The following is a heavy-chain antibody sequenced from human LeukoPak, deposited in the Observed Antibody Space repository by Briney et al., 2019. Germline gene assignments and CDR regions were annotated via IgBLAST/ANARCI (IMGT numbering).Heavy chain of an antibody. CDR3: ARHRYSGYVDFDY. V-gene: IGHV4-59*08. Sequence: SETLPLTCTVSGGSISGYYWSWIWQPPGKGLEWVGSIYYSGSTSYNPSLKGRVTISLDTSKNQFSLKLSSVTAADTAVYYCARHRYSGYVDFDYWGQGTPVTVSS. J-gene: IGHJ4*02. CDR2: IYYSGST. D-gene: IGHD5-12*01. CDR1: GGSISGYY.